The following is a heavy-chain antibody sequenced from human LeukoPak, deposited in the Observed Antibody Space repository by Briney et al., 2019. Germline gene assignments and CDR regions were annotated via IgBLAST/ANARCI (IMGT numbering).Heavy chain of an antibody. V-gene: IGHV3-30-3*01. CDR3: AKDEESSGGPFDY. J-gene: IGHJ4*02. CDR2: ISYDGSNK. D-gene: IGHD6-19*01. Sequence: GGSLRLSCAASGFTFSSYAMHWVRQAPGKGLEWVAVISYDGSNKYYADSVKGRFTISRDNSKNTLYLQMNSLRAEDTAVYYCAKDEESSGGPFDYWGQGTLVTVSS. CDR1: GFTFSSYA.